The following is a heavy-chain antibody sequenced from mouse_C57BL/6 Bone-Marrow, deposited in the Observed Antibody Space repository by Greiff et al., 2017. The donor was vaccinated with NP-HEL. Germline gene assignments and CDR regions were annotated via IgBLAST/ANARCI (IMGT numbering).Heavy chain of an antibody. CDR2: INPNNGGT. CDR1: GYTFTDYY. D-gene: IGHD2-3*01. Sequence: EVQLQQSGPELVKPGASVKISCKASGYTFTDYYMNWVKQSHGKSLEWIGDINPNNGGTSYNQQFKGQATLTVDKSSSTAYMELRSLTSEDSAVYYCARDGYYSSWYFDVWGTGTTVTVSS. V-gene: IGHV1-26*01. CDR3: ARDGYYSSWYFDV. J-gene: IGHJ1*03.